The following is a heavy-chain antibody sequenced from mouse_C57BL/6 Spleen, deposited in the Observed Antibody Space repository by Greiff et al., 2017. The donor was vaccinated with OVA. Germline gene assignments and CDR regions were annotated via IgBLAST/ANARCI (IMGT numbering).Heavy chain of an antibody. Sequence: QVQLKESGAELVRPGASVKLSCKASGYTFTDYYINWVKQRPGQGLEWIARIYPGSGNTYYNEKFKGKATLTAEKSSSTAYMQLSSLTSEDSAVYFCANSYYSNYGEVYYAMDYWGQGTSVTVSS. CDR3: ANSYYSNYGEVYYAMDY. V-gene: IGHV1-76*01. D-gene: IGHD2-5*01. CDR1: GYTFTDYY. J-gene: IGHJ4*01. CDR2: IYPGSGNT.